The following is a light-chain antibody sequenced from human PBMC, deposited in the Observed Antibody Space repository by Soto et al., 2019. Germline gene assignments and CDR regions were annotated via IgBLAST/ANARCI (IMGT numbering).Light chain of an antibody. CDR3: QSYDSSLSAV. Sequence: QSVLTQPPSVSGAPGQRVTISCTGSSSNIGAGYDVHWYQQLPGTAPKLLIYGNSNRPSGVPDRFSGSKSGTSASLAITGLQAEDEADYYCQSYDSSLSAVFGTGNKLTVL. V-gene: IGLV1-40*01. CDR2: GNS. CDR1: SSNIGAGYD. J-gene: IGLJ1*01.